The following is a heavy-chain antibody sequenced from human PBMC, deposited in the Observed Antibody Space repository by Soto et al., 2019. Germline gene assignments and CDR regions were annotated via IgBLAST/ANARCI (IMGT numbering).Heavy chain of an antibody. CDR3: ARQKIVVVTTTQYNWFDP. V-gene: IGHV4-59*08. Sequence: SETLSLTCTVSGGSISSYYGSWIRQHPGKGLEWIGYIYYSGSTNYNPSLKSRVTISVDTSKNQFSLKLSSVTAADTAVYYCARQKIVVVTTTQYNWFDPWGQGTLVTVSS. D-gene: IGHD2-21*02. CDR1: GGSISSYY. J-gene: IGHJ5*02. CDR2: IYYSGST.